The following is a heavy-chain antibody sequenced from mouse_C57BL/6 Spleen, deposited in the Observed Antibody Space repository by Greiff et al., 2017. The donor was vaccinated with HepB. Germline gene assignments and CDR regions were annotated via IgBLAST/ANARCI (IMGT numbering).Heavy chain of an antibody. V-gene: IGHV1-82*01. J-gene: IGHJ4*01. CDR1: GYAFSSSW. CDR3: AVVALYYYAMDY. Sequence: QVQLQQSGPELVKPGASVKISCKASGYAFSSSWMNWVKQRPGKGLEWIGRIYPGDGDTNYNGKFKGKATLTADKSSSTAYMQLSSLTSEDSAVYFCAVVALYYYAMDYWGQGASVTVSS. D-gene: IGHD1-1*01. CDR2: IYPGDGDT.